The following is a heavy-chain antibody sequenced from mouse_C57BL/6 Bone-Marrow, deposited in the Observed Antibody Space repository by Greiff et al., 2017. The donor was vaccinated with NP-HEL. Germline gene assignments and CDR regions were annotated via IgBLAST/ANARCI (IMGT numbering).Heavy chain of an antibody. V-gene: IGHV14-2*01. D-gene: IGHD1-1*01. CDR3: AYYGSSYVRYYFDY. Sequence: EVQLQQSGAELVKPGASVKLSCTASGFNIKDYYMHWVKQRTEQGLEWIGRIDPEDGETKYAPKFPGKATIQADTSSNTAYLQLSRLTSEDTAVYYCAYYGSSYVRYYFDYWGQGTTLTVSS. J-gene: IGHJ2*01. CDR1: GFNIKDYY. CDR2: IDPEDGET.